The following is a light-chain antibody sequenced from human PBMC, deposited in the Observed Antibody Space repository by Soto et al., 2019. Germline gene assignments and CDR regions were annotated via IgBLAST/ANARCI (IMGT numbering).Light chain of an antibody. CDR2: GAS. Sequence: EIVLTQSPGTLSLSPGERGALSCRASQSVSSNYVARYQQKPGQAPRLLISGASNRATGTPDRFSGSGSGTEFTLTISSLQPDDFATYYCQHYNSYSEAFGQGTKVDIK. CDR1: QSVSSNY. V-gene: IGKV3-20*01. CDR3: QHYNSYSEA. J-gene: IGKJ1*01.